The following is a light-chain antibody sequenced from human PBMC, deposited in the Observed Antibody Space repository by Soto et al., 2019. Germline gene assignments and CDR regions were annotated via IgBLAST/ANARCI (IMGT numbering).Light chain of an antibody. V-gene: IGKV3-20*01. J-gene: IGKJ5*01. CDR1: QNVRSN. Sequence: EIFMTQSPSTLSVFPLERATLSCRPLQNVRSNLAWYQQKPGQAPRLLIYGASSRATGIPDRFSGSGSGTDFTLTISRLEPEDFAVYYCQQYGSSPPGGTFGQGTRLEI. CDR3: QQYGSSPPGGT. CDR2: GAS.